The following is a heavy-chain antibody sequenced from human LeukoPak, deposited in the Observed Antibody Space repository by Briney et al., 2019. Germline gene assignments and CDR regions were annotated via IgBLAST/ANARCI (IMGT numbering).Heavy chain of an antibody. Sequence: SETLSLTCAVSGGSISSGGYSWSWIRQPPGKGLEWIGYIYHSGSTYYNPPLKSRVTISIDKSKNQFSLNLSPVTAADTAVYYCASTIDSGGNYFDYWGQGTLVTVSS. D-gene: IGHD2-15*01. CDR3: ASTIDSGGNYFDY. CDR2: IYHSGST. J-gene: IGHJ4*02. V-gene: IGHV4-30-2*01. CDR1: GGSISSGGYS.